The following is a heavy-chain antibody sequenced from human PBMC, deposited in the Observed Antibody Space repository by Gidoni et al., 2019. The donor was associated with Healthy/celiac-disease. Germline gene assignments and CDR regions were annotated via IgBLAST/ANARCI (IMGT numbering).Heavy chain of an antibody. V-gene: IGHV3-9*01. D-gene: IGHD6-13*01. CDR3: AKGNSSSWYGDAFDI. Sequence: EVQLVESGGGLVQPGRSLRLSCEASGFTFDDYARHWVRQAPGKGLEWVSGISWNSGSIGYADSVKGRFTISRDNAKNSLYLQMNSLRAEDTALYYCAKGNSSSWYGDAFDIWGQGTMVTVSS. CDR1: GFTFDDYA. J-gene: IGHJ3*02. CDR2: ISWNSGSI.